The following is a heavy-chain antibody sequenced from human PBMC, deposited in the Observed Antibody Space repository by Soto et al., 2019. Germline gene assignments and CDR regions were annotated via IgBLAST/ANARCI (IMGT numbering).Heavy chain of an antibody. CDR2: LYSGGQT. CDR1: GFNFGNNA. J-gene: IGHJ4*02. Sequence: GGSLRLSCAASGFNFGNNAMSWVRQAPGKGLEWVSILYSGGQTYYTESVRGRFTISRDISKNTLDLQMKRLTADDTAVYYCSKNNVAQAFVAFEYWGQGTLVTVSS. V-gene: IGHV3-53*01. CDR3: SKNNVAQAFVAFEY. D-gene: IGHD2-21*01.